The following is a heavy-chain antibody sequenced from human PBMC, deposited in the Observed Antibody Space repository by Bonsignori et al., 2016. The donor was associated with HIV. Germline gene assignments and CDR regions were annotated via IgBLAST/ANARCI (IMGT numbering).Heavy chain of an antibody. J-gene: IGHJ3*02. V-gene: IGHV3-21*01. CDR2: ISSSSSYI. Sequence: VRQMPGKGLEWVSSISSSSSYIYYADSVKGRFTISRDNAKNSLYLQMNSLRAEDTAVYYCASDSGVGHAFDIWGQGTMVTVSS. CDR3: ASDSGVGHAFDI. D-gene: IGHD5-12*01.